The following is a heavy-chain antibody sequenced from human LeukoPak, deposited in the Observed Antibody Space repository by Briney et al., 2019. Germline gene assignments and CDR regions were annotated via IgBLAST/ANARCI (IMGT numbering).Heavy chain of an antibody. CDR3: ARDLAYGDYIYDY. CDR2: IYSGDTT. V-gene: IGHV3-66*01. J-gene: IGHJ4*02. D-gene: IGHD4-17*01. Sequence: GGSLGLSCAASGITVSRNYMNWVRQAPGKGLEWVSVIYSGDTTHYADSVKGRFSISRGNSKNTLYLQMNNLRVEDTAVYYCARDLAYGDYIYDYWGQGTLVTVSS. CDR1: GITVSRNY.